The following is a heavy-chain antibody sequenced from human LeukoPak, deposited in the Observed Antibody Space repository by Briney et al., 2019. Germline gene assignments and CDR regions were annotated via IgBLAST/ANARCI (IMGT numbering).Heavy chain of an antibody. D-gene: IGHD5-24*01. CDR3: VRDGYSYRNGFDI. CDR2: INSEGSST. J-gene: IGHJ3*02. CDR1: GFTFSGYW. V-gene: IGHV3-74*01. Sequence: GGSLRLSCAASGFTFSGYWMHWVRHAPGKGLVWVSRINSEGSSTSYADSVKGRITISRDNAKNTLYLQMNSLRAEDTAVYYCVRDGYSYRNGFDIWGQGTMGTVS.